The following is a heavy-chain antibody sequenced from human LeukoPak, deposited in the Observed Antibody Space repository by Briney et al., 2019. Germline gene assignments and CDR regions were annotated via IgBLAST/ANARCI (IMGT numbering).Heavy chain of an antibody. CDR1: GGSFSGYY. V-gene: IGHV4-34*01. CDR2: INHSGST. J-gene: IGHJ6*03. Sequence: ASETLSLTCAVYGGSFSGYYWSWIRQPPGKGLEWIGEINHSGSTNYNPSLKSRVTISVDTSKSQFSLKLSSVTAADTAVYYCARTYLYYYYMDVWGKGTTVTVSS. CDR3: ARTYLYYYYMDV.